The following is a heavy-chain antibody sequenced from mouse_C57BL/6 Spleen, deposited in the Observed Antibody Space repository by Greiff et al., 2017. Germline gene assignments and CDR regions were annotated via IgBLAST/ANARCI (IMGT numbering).Heavy chain of an antibody. CDR1: GYTFTDYE. D-gene: IGHD1-1*01. Sequence: LVESGAELVRPGASVTLSCKASGYTFTDYEMHWVKQTPVHGLEWIGAIDPETGGTAYNQKFKGKAILTADKSSSTAYMELRSLTSEDSAVYYCTNYGSSPDYWGQGTTLTVSS. CDR2: IDPETGGT. V-gene: IGHV1-15*01. J-gene: IGHJ2*01. CDR3: TNYGSSPDY.